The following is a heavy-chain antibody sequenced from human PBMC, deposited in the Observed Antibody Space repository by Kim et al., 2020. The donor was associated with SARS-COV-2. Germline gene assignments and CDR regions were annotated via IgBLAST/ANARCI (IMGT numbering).Heavy chain of an antibody. V-gene: IGHV3-23*01. J-gene: IGHJ6*02. D-gene: IGHD4-17*01. Sequence: ADSVKGRFTISRDNSKHTLYLQMNSLRAEDTAVYYCAKGGNRVTTPAADVWGQGTTVTVSS. CDR3: AKGGNRVTTPAADV.